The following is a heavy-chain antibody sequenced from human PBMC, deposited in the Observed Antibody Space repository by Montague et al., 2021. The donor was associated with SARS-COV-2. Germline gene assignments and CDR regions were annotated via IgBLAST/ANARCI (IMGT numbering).Heavy chain of an antibody. D-gene: IGHD3-16*01. CDR3: AGVRFNAWHYFDY. CDR2: IFTSGNT. Sequence: TLSLTCTVSDGSITSDSYYWSWIRQPAGKGLEWIGRIFTSGNTDYNPSLTGRVTMSLDTSESQFSLKLNSVTAADTAIYYCAGVRFNAWHYFDYWGPGILVTVSS. CDR1: DGSITSDSYY. V-gene: IGHV4-61*02. J-gene: IGHJ4*02.